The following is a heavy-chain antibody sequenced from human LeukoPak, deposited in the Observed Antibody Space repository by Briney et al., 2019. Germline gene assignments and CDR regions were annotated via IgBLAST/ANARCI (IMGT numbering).Heavy chain of an antibody. V-gene: IGHV3-30*18. CDR1: GFTFSSYG. Sequence: SGGSLRLSCAASGFTFSSYGMHWVRQAPGKGLEWVAVISYDGSNKYYADSVKGRFTISRDNSKNTLYLQMNSLRAEDTAVYYCAKGGNPDYYYYYMDVWGKGTTVTVSS. J-gene: IGHJ6*03. D-gene: IGHD4-23*01. CDR2: ISYDGSNK. CDR3: AKGGNPDYYYYYMDV.